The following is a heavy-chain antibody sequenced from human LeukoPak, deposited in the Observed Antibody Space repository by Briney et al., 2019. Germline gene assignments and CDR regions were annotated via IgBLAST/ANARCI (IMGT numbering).Heavy chain of an antibody. V-gene: IGHV4-4*07. CDR1: NDSISSYY. CDR3: ARDQGYYYDTSGYYDAFDI. Sequence: SETLSLTCTVSNDSISSYYWSWIRQPAGKGLEWIGRIYTSGSTYYNPSLKGRVTMSVDTSKNQFSLKLSSVTAADTAVYYCARDQGYYYDTSGYYDAFDIWGQGTMVTVSS. CDR2: IYTSGST. J-gene: IGHJ3*02. D-gene: IGHD3-22*01.